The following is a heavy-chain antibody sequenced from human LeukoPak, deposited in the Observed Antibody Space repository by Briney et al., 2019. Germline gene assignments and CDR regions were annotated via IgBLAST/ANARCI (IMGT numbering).Heavy chain of an antibody. V-gene: IGHV4-38-2*02. CDR3: ARDLRFTRSPGAFDI. J-gene: IGHJ3*02. D-gene: IGHD3-3*01. Sequence: PSETLSLTCTVSGYSISSGYYWGWIRQPPGKGLEWIGSIYYSGSTYYNPSLKSRVTISVDTSKNQFSLKLSSVTAADTAVYYCARDLRFTRSPGAFDIWGQGTMVTVSS. CDR2: IYYSGST. CDR1: GYSISSGYY.